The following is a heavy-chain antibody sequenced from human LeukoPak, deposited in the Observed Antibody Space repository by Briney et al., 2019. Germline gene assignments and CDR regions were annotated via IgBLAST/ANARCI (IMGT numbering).Heavy chain of an antibody. CDR3: ARGYGSGSNWFDP. Sequence: SETLSLTCTVSGGSISTYYWSWIRQPPGKDLEWIGHIYSSGSTNCNPSLKSRVTMSVDTSKNQFSPKLNSVTAADTAVYYCARGYGSGSNWFDPWGQGTLVIVSS. J-gene: IGHJ5*02. D-gene: IGHD3-10*01. V-gene: IGHV4-4*07. CDR2: IYSSGST. CDR1: GGSISTYY.